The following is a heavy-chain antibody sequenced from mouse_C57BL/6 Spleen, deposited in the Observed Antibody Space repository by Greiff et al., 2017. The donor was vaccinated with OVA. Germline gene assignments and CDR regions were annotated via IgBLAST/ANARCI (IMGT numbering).Heavy chain of an antibody. V-gene: IGHV14-2*01. CDR1: GFNIQDYY. CDR3: ARFGFLAY. J-gene: IGHJ3*01. CDR2: IDPEDGAN. Sequence: EVQLQQSGAELVKPGASVKLSCTASGFNIQDYYMTWVKQRTEQGLEWIGRIDPEDGANKYAPKFQGKATITADTSSNNDYRQLSSLTSEDTAVYSCARFGFLAYWGQGTLVTVSA.